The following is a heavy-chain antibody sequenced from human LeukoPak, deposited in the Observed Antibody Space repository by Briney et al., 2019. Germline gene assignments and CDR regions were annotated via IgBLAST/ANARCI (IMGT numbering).Heavy chain of an antibody. J-gene: IGHJ6*02. V-gene: IGHV1-24*01. CDR1: GYTLTELS. Sequence: ASVTVSCKVSGYTLTELSMHWVRQAPGKGLEWMGGFYPEDGETIYAQKFQGRVTMTEDTSTDTAYMELSSLRSEDTAGYYCATPFTTTMMDVWGQGTTVTVPS. CDR2: FYPEDGET. D-gene: IGHD3-10*01. CDR3: ATPFTTTMMDV.